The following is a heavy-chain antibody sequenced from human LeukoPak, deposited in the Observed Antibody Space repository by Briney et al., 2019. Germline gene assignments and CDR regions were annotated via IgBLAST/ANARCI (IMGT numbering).Heavy chain of an antibody. D-gene: IGHD5-18*01. CDR2: INHSGST. V-gene: IGHV4-34*01. CDR3: AREKQLWLRSAFDI. CDR1: GGSFSGYY. J-gene: IGHJ3*02. Sequence: SETLSLTCAVYGGSFSGYYWSWIRQPPGKGLEWIGEINHSGSTNYNPSLKSRVTISVDTSKNQFSLKLSSVTAADTAVYYCAREKQLWLRSAFDIWGQGTMVTVSS.